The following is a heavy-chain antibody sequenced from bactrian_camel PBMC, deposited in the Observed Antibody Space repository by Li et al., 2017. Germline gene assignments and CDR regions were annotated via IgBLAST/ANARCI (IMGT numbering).Heavy chain of an antibody. CDR1: GSTFSSYT. CDR2: INNGGDKS. V-gene: IGHV3S31*01. Sequence: DVQLVESGGGLVQPGGSLRLSCAASGSTFSSYTMSWVRQAPGKGLEWVSAINNGGDKSHVADSVKGRFTIVQDNAKNTLYLQMNTLKPEDTGMYYCALDVHSPWTVVAETCSLLQPDGMDYWGKGTQVTVS. J-gene: IGHJ7*01. D-gene: IGHD6*01.